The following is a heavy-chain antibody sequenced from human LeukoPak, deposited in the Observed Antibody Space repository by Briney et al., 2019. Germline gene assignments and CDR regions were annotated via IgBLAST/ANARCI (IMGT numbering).Heavy chain of an antibody. Sequence: GGSLRLSCAASGFTVSSNEMRWVRQAPGKGLEWVSVIYSGGSTYYADSVKGRFTISRDNSKNTLYLQMNSLRAEDTAVYYCARGHRDCSSTSCYDYWGQGTLVTVSS. V-gene: IGHV3-66*01. J-gene: IGHJ4*02. CDR3: ARGHRDCSSTSCYDY. CDR1: GFTVSSNE. D-gene: IGHD2-2*01. CDR2: IYSGGST.